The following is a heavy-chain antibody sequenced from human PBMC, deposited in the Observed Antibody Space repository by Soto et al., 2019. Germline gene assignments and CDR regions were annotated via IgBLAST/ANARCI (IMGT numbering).Heavy chain of an antibody. V-gene: IGHV3-30-3*01. CDR2: ISYDGSNK. J-gene: IGHJ6*02. CDR3: ARERITMIVVVIGMDV. D-gene: IGHD3-22*01. Sequence: PGGSLRLSCAASGFTFSSYAMHWVRQAPGKGLEWVAVISYDGSNKYYADSVKGRFTIARDNSKNTLYLQMNSLRAEDTAVYYCARERITMIVVVIGMDVWGQGTTVTVSS. CDR1: GFTFSSYA.